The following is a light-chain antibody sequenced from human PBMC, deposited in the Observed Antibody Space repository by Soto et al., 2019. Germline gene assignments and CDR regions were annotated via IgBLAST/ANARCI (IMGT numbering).Light chain of an antibody. J-gene: IGLJ2*01. CDR2: DVD. Sequence: QSALTQPASVSGSPGQSITISCTGTSSDVGGYNYVSWYQQHPGKAPRLMIVDVDNRPSGVSTRFSGSKSGNTASLTISGLQAEGEADYYCCSYSGSSTIVVFGGGTKLTVL. CDR3: CSYSGSSTIVV. CDR1: SSDVGGYNY. V-gene: IGLV2-14*03.